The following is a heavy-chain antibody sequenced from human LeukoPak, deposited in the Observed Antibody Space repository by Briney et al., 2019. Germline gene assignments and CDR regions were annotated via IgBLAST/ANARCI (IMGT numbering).Heavy chain of an antibody. J-gene: IGHJ4*02. CDR1: GGSISSSSYY. CDR3: ARLSQGLIIDY. CDR2: IYYSGNT. V-gene: IGHV4-39*01. Sequence: PSETLSLTCTVSGGSISSSSYYWGWIRQPPGKGLEWIGSIYYSGNTYYNPSLKSRVTISVDTSKNQFSLKLSSVTAADTAVYYCARLSQGLIIDYWGQGTLVTVSS.